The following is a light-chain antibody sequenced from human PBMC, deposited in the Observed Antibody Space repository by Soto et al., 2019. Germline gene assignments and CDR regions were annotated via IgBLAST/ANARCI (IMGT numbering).Light chain of an antibody. CDR2: AAS. CDR3: QQSYGTPIT. V-gene: IGKV1-39*01. Sequence: DIQMTQSPSSLSVSVGDSVTITCRASQSIGNYLNWYQQRPGKAPKLLIYAASSLQSGVPSRFSGSGSGTDFTLTSSSLQPEDFAAYFCQQSYGTPITFGQGTRLEI. J-gene: IGKJ5*01. CDR1: QSIGNY.